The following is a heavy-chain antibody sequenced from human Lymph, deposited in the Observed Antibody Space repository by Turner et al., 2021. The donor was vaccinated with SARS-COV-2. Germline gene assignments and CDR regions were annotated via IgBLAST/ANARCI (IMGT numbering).Heavy chain of an antibody. CDR1: GFTFSGYG. V-gene: IGHV3-30*18. CDR2: ISYDSNNE. CDR3: AKDLSAGDYYYYYGMDV. D-gene: IGHD3-10*01. J-gene: IGHJ6*02. Sequence: QVQLVESGGGVVQPGRSLRLSCAASGFTFSGYGMHWVRQAPGKGLEWVAVISYDSNNEHCADSVKGRFTISRDNSKNTLYLQMNRLRPDDTAVYYCAKDLSAGDYYYYYGMDVWGQGTTVTVSS.